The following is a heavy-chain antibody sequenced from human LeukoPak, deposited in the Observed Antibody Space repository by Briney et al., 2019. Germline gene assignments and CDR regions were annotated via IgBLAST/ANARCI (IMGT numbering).Heavy chain of an antibody. J-gene: IGHJ5*02. CDR3: ARDPGGAAAGYGPTSWFDP. Sequence: SETLSLTCTVSGGSISSGGYYWRWIRQHPGKGLEWIGYIYYSGSTYYNPSLKSRVTISVDTSKNQFSLKLSSVTAADTAVYYCARDPGGAAAGYGPTSWFDPWGQGTLVTVSS. D-gene: IGHD6-13*01. CDR1: GGSISSGGYY. V-gene: IGHV4-31*03. CDR2: IYYSGST.